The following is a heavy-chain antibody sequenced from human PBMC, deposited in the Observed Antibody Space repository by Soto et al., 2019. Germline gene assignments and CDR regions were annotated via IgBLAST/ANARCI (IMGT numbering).Heavy chain of an antibody. Sequence: QVQLVESGGGVVQPGRSLRLSCAASGFTFSGYGMHWVRQAPGKGLEWVALISYDGNSEYYADSVKGRFTVSRDKSKSTVYLQMNSLRTEDTAVYYCAKVPFDYWGQGTLVTVSS. CDR1: GFTFSGYG. J-gene: IGHJ4*02. CDR3: AKVPFDY. V-gene: IGHV3-30*18. CDR2: ISYDGNSE.